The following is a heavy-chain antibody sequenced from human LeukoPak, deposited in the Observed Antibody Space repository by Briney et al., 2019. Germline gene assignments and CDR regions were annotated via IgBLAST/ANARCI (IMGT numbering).Heavy chain of an antibody. J-gene: IGHJ4*02. CDR1: GGSISSSSYY. CDR2: IYYSGST. D-gene: IGHD1-26*01. V-gene: IGHV4-39*01. Sequence: SETLSLTCTVSGGSISSSSYYWDWIRQPPGKWLEWIGSIYYSGSTYYNPSLRSRVTISVDTSKNQFSLRLRSVTAADTAVYYCARQVLVGAGGDYLDYWGQGTLVTVSS. CDR3: ARQVLVGAGGDYLDY.